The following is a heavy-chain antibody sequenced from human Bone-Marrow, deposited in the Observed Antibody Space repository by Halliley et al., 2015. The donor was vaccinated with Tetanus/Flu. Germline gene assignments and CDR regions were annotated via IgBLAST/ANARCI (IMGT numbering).Heavy chain of an antibody. CDR1: GFTFSDYA. CDR2: ISGSGRST. J-gene: IGHJ3*02. D-gene: IGHD3-22*01. CDR3: ATRTFYYDTSDPDVFAI. Sequence: SLRLSCAASGFTFSDYAMSWVRQAPGKGLEWVSTISGSGRSTYYADSVKGRFTVSRDSSKNTLFLQMNSLRAGDTAVYYCATRTFYYDTSDPDVFAIWGQGTMVTVSS. V-gene: IGHV3-23*01.